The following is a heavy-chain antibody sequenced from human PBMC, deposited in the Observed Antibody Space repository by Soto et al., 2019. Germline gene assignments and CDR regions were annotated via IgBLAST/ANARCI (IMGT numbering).Heavy chain of an antibody. CDR2: IPSRGRP. CDR1: GGSISSGGYY. D-gene: IGHD5-12*01. J-gene: IGHJ5*02. V-gene: IGHV4-30-4*08. Sequence: SETLSLTCTVSGGSISSGGYYWSWIRQPPGKGLEWIGYIPSRGRPFYNPSLTSRGTISADTSKNQLSLQLTSVTAADTAVYYCARDTYSGYDFGLWGQGTLVTVSS. CDR3: ARDTYSGYDFGL.